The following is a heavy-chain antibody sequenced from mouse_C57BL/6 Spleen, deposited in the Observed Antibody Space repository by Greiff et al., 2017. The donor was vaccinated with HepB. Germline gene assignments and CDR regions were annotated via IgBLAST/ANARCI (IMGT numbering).Heavy chain of an antibody. Sequence: EVQLQQSGPELVKPGASVKISCKASGYTFTDYYMNWVKQSHGKSLEWIGDINPNNGGTSYNQKFKGKATLTVDKSSSTAYMELRSLTSEDSAVYYCARDGTPSYYFDYWGQSTTLTVSS. CDR2: INPNNGGT. J-gene: IGHJ2*01. CDR3: ARDGTPSYYFDY. CDR1: GYTFTDYY. V-gene: IGHV1-26*01. D-gene: IGHD4-1*01.